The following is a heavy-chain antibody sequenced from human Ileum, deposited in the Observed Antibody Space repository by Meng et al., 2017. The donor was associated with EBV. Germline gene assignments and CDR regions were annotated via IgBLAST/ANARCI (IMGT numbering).Heavy chain of an antibody. D-gene: IGHD6-19*01. V-gene: IGHV1-3*04. CDR2: INTGNGET. CDR1: GYTFTSYA. J-gene: IGHJ4*02. Sequence: VHLVQAGGEVKKPGATVEGSCMASGYTFTSYAMNWVRQAPGQRLEWMGWINTGNGETKYSQKFQGRVTLTRDTSASTAYMELSSLRSEDTAVYYCASRPGIAVAGFDYWGQGTLVTVSS. CDR3: ASRPGIAVAGFDY.